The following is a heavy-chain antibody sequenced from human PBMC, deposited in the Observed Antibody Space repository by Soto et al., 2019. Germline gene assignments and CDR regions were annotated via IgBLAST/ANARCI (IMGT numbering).Heavy chain of an antibody. CDR1: GYTFTSYG. D-gene: IGHD2-2*01. CDR3: PREYCSSTSCYSGWFDP. CDR2: ISAYNGNT. V-gene: IGHV1-18*01. J-gene: IGHJ5*02. Sequence: ASVKVSCKASGYTFTSYGISWVRQAPGQGLEWMGWISAYNGNTNYAQKLQGRVTMTTDTSTSTAYMELRSLRSDDTAVYYCPREYCSSTSCYSGWFDPWGQGTLVTVSS.